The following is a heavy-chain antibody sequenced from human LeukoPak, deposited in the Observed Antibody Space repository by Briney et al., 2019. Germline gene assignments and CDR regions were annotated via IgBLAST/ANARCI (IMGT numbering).Heavy chain of an antibody. J-gene: IGHJ4*02. D-gene: IGHD1-14*01. CDR3: ARGVEPLAANTLAY. CDR1: GFTVITND. CDR2: LYSDGNT. V-gene: IGHV3-53*01. Sequence: GRSLRLSCAASGFTVITNDMTWVRQAPGKGLEWVSGLYSDGNTKYAASVQGRFTISRDNSKNSLYLEMNSLSPEDTAVYYCARGVEPLAANTLAYWCQGTLVTVSS.